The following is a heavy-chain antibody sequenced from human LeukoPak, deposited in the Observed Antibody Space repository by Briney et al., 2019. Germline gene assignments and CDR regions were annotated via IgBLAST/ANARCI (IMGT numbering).Heavy chain of an antibody. CDR2: IWSGGSNK. CDR3: ARVTMVAAASYNWFVP. J-gene: IGHJ5*02. D-gene: IGHD2-15*01. CDR1: GFTFSNYG. Sequence: PGGSLRLSCAASGFTFSNYGMHWVRQAPGKGLEWVVVIWSGGSNKYYADSVRGRFTISRDNSKNTLYLQMNSLRAEDTAVYYCARVTMVAAASYNWFVPWGQGTLVTVSS. V-gene: IGHV3-33*01.